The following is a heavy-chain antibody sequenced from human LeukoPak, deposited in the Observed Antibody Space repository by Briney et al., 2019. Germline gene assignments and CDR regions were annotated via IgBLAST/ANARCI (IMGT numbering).Heavy chain of an antibody. CDR1: GFIVSNDY. D-gene: IGHD3-10*01. CDR3: AREPLSLLWFGSFDY. CDR2: FYTDGNT. J-gene: IGHJ4*02. V-gene: IGHV3-53*01. Sequence: GGSLRLSCAASGFIVSNDYMSWVRQAPGKGLEWVSAFYTDGNTYYADSVKGRFTIFRDNSKNTLYLQMNSLRAEDTAVYYCAREPLSLLWFGSFDYWSQGTLVTVSS.